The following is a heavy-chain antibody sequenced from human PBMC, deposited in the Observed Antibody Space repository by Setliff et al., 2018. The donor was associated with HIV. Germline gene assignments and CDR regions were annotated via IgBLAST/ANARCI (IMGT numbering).Heavy chain of an antibody. J-gene: IGHJ6*03. CDR2: INYSVTT. Sequence: SETLSLTCTVSGGSISSYYWSWIRQPPGKRLEWIGHINYSVTTNYNPSLKSRVTISVDTSKNQISLRLSSVTAADTSVYYCARRRPPPSIFYSKYYMDVWGKGTTVTVSS. D-gene: IGHD6-6*01. CDR3: ARRRPPPSIFYSKYYMDV. V-gene: IGHV4-59*08. CDR1: GGSISSYY.